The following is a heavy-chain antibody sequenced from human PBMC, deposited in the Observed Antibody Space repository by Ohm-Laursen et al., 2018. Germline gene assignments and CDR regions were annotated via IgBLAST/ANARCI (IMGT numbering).Heavy chain of an antibody. J-gene: IGHJ4*02. Sequence: GASVKVSCKASGYTFTGYYMHWVRQAPGQGLEWMGWINPNSGGTNYVQKFQGRVTMTRDTSISTAYMELSRLRSDDTAVYYCARDSRDSGSLYYFDYWGQGTLVTVSS. V-gene: IGHV1-2*02. D-gene: IGHD1-26*01. CDR2: INPNSGGT. CDR1: GYTFTGYY. CDR3: ARDSRDSGSLYYFDY.